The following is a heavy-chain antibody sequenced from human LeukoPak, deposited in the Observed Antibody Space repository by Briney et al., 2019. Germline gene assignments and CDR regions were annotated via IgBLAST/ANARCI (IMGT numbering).Heavy chain of an antibody. Sequence: GSSVKVSCKASGGTFSSYAISWVRQAPGQELEWMGRIIPIFGTANYAQKFQGRVTITTDESTSTAYMELSSLRSEDTAVYYCAREGYSYGSLRYWGQGTLVTVSS. D-gene: IGHD5-18*01. CDR3: AREGYSYGSLRY. V-gene: IGHV1-69*05. J-gene: IGHJ4*02. CDR1: GGTFSSYA. CDR2: IIPIFGTA.